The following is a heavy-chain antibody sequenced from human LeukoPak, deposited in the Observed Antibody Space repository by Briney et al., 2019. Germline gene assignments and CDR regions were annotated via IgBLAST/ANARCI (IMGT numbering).Heavy chain of an antibody. J-gene: IGHJ3*02. D-gene: IGHD3-9*01. CDR3: ARATIPDVLRYFDWLEAPDAFDI. CDR1: GYTFTGYY. V-gene: IGHV1-2*02. CDR2: INPNSGGS. Sequence: ASVKVSCKASGYTFTGYYMHWVRQAPGQGLEWMGWINPNSGGSNYAQKFQGRVTMTRDTSISTAYMELSRLRSDDTAVYYCARATIPDVLRYFDWLEAPDAFDIWGQGTMVTVSS.